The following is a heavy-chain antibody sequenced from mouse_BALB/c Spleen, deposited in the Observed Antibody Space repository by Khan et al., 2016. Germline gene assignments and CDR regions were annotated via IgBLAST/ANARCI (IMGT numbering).Heavy chain of an antibody. CDR1: GYTFTDYE. V-gene: IGHV1-15*01. CDR2: FHPGSGGT. J-gene: IGHJ3*01. D-gene: IGHD2-14*01. CDR3: TNRYEAWFTY. Sequence: VQLQESGAELVRPGASVKLSCKALGYTFTDYEMHWVRQTPVHGLEWIGGFHPGSGGTAYNQRFKGKATLTDDKSSSTAYMELSSLTSEVSAVYYCTNRYEAWFTYWGQGTLVTVSA.